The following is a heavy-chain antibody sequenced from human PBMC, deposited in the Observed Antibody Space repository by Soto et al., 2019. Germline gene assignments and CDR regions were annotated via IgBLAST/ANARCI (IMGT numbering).Heavy chain of an antibody. J-gene: IGHJ4*02. CDR3: AKDSGSGSYFCY. CDR2: ISWNSGSI. Sequence: GGSLRLSCAASGFTFDDYAMHWVRQAPGKGLEWVSGISWNSGSIGYADSVKGRFTISRDNAKNSLYLQMNSLRAEDTALYYCAKDSGSGSYFCYWGQGSLVTVAS. D-gene: IGHD3-10*01. V-gene: IGHV3-9*01. CDR1: GFTFDDYA.